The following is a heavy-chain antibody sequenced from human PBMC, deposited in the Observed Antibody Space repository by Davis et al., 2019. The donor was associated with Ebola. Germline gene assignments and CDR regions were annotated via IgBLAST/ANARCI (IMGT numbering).Heavy chain of an antibody. CDR1: GFTFSSYS. CDR2: ISSSSSTI. Sequence: GESLKISCAASGFTFSSYSMNWVRQAPGKGLEGVSYISSSSSTIYYADSVKGRFTISRDNAKHSLYLQMNSLRDEDTAVYYCARGGIEAYYYYYYGMDVWGQGTTVTVSS. V-gene: IGHV3-48*02. D-gene: IGHD6-13*01. CDR3: ARGGIEAYYYYYYGMDV. J-gene: IGHJ6*02.